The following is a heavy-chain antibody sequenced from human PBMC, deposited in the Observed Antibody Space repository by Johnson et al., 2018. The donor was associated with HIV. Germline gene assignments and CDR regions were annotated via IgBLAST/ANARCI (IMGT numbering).Heavy chain of an antibody. CDR3: ARDLPWSSSSFDAVDI. CDR1: GFTFSDHY. Sequence: VQLVESGGGLVQPGGSLRLSCAASGFTFSDHYMDWVRQAPGKGLEWVGRTRNKANSYTTEYAASVKGRFTISRDNAKNSLYLQMNSLRAEDTAVYYCARDLPWSSSSFDAVDIWGQGTMVTVSS. V-gene: IGHV3-72*01. D-gene: IGHD6-6*01. J-gene: IGHJ3*02. CDR2: TRNKANSYTT.